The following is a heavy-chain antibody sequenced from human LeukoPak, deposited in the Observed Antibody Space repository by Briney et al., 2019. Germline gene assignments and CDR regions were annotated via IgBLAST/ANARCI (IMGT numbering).Heavy chain of an antibody. CDR1: GYTFTSYD. V-gene: IGHV1-8*03. D-gene: IGHD6-19*01. CDR3: ARVMARSSGWSFYYYYYYMDV. J-gene: IGHJ6*03. Sequence: VSVKVSCKASGYTFTSYDINWVRQATGQGLEWMGWMNPNSGNTGYAQKFQGRVTITRNTSISTAYMELSSLRSEDTAVYYCARVMARSSGWSFYYYYYYMDVWGKGTTVTVSS. CDR2: MNPNSGNT.